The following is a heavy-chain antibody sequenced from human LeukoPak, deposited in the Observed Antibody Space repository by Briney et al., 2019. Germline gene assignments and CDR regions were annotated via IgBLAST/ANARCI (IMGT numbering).Heavy chain of an antibody. Sequence: SVKVSCKASGGTFSSYAISWVRQAPGQGLEWMGRIIPILGIANYAQKFQGRVTITADKSTSTAYMELSSQRSEDIDVYYCARHVLLWFGELLGKPYGAAWGQGTMVTVSS. V-gene: IGHV1-69*04. J-gene: IGHJ3*01. CDR3: ARHVLLWFGELLGKPYGAA. D-gene: IGHD3-10*01. CDR1: GGTFSSYA. CDR2: IIPILGIA.